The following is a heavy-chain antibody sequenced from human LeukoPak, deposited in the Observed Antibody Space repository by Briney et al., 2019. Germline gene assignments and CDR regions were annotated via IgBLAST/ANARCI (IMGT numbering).Heavy chain of an antibody. CDR1: Y. CDR3: ARDLSSSGPEDY. V-gene: IGHV1-46*03. D-gene: IGHD3-22*01. Sequence: YXHXXRQAPXQGLXXMGIINPSGGSTSYAQKFQGRVTITRDTSTSTVYMELSSLRSEDTAVYYCARDLSSSGPEDYWGQGTLVTVSS. J-gene: IGHJ4*02. CDR2: INPSGGST.